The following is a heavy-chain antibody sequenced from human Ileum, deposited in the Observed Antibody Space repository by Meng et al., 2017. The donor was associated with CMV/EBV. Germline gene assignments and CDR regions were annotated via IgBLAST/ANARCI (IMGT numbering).Heavy chain of an antibody. CDR1: W. CDR3: TTNGEYCSSTSCFSLPYFDF. V-gene: IGHV3-15*01. D-gene: IGHD2-2*01. J-gene: IGHJ4*02. CDR2: IKSKIDGGTT. Sequence: WMSWVRQAQGKRLEWVGRIKSKIDGGTTDYAAPVKGRFTISRDDSKNTLFLQMNSLKTEDTAVYYCTTNGEYCSSTSCFSLPYFDFWGQGTLVTVSS.